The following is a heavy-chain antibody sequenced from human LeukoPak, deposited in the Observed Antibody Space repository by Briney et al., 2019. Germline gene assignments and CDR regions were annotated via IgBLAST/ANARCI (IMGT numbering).Heavy chain of an antibody. CDR2: IYYSGTT. J-gene: IGHJ4*02. Sequence: KTSETLSLTCTVSGGSISSYYWSWIRQPPGKGLEWIGYIYYSGTTNYNPSLTSRVTISVDTSKNQFSLKLSSVTAADTAVYYCARGVYIAAAQYGYWGQGTLVTVSS. CDR1: GGSISSYY. V-gene: IGHV4-59*01. D-gene: IGHD6-13*01. CDR3: ARGVYIAAAQYGY.